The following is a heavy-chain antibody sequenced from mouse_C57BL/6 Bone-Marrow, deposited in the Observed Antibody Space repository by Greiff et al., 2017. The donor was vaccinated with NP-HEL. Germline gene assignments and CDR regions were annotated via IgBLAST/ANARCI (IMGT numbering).Heavy chain of an antibody. J-gene: IGHJ3*01. D-gene: IGHD4-1*01. V-gene: IGHV5-17*01. CDR1: GFTFSDYG. Sequence: EVKLVESGGGLVKPGGSLKLSCAASGFTFSDYGMHWVRQAPEKGLEWVAYISSGSSTIYYADTVKGRFTISRDNAKNTLFLQMTSLRSEDTAMYYCATINWAYWGQGTLVTVSA. CDR2: ISSGSSTI. CDR3: ATINWAY.